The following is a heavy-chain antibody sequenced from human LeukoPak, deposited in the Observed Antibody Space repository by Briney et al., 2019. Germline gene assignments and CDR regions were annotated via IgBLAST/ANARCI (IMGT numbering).Heavy chain of an antibody. Sequence: PGGSLRLSCAASGFTFSSYGMPWVRQAPGKGLEWVAVIWNDGSNKYYADSVKGRFTISRDNSKNTLYLQMNSLRAEDTAVYYCAKSLSITIFGVVINDAFDIWGQGTMVTVSS. CDR3: AKSLSITIFGVVINDAFDI. D-gene: IGHD3-3*01. V-gene: IGHV3-33*06. CDR2: IWNDGSNK. J-gene: IGHJ3*02. CDR1: GFTFSSYG.